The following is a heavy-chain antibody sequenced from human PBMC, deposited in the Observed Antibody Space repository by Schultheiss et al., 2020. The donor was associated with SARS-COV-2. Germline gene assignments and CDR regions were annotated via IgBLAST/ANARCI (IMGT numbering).Heavy chain of an antibody. D-gene: IGHD4-17*01. CDR1: GFTFRNYW. Sequence: GGSLRLSCAASGFTFRNYWMDWVRQAPGKGLEWVAVISYDGSNKYYADSVKGRFTISRDNSKNTLYLQMNSLRAEDTAVYYCARGFTVTNRPFDYWGQGTLVTVSS. CDR3: ARGFTVTNRPFDY. J-gene: IGHJ4*02. V-gene: IGHV3-30*01. CDR2: ISYDGSNK.